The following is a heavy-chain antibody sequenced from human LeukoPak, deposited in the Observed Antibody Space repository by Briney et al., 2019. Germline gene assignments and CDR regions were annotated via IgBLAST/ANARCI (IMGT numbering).Heavy chain of an antibody. CDR3: AKDVDLFGELYFDS. Sequence: GGSLRLSCVASEFTFTSYGMHWARQAPGKGLEWVAFLRYDGSNRSYADSVKGRFTISRDNSKNTLYLQMNSLRAEDTAVYYCAKDVDLFGELYFDSWGQGTLVTVSS. V-gene: IGHV3-30*02. D-gene: IGHD3-10*02. J-gene: IGHJ4*02. CDR1: EFTFTSYG. CDR2: LRYDGSNR.